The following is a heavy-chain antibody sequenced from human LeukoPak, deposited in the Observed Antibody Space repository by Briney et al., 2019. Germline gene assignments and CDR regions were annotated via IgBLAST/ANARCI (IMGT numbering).Heavy chain of an antibody. CDR1: GFTFTRSW. J-gene: IGHJ4*02. CDR3: ARADKDGYGFFEFDY. CDR2: IKEDGSEK. Sequence: PGGSLRLSCAASGFTFTRSWMSWVRQAPGKGLEWVANIKEDGSEKYYVDSVKGRFTISRDNAKNSLYLQMNSLRAEDTALYYCARADKDGYGFFEFDYWGQGTLVTVSS. D-gene: IGHD5-18*01. V-gene: IGHV3-7*05.